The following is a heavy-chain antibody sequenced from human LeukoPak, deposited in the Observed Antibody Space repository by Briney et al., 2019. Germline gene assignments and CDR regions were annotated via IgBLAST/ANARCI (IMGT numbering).Heavy chain of an antibody. CDR2: IGRGGDT. V-gene: IGHV3-13*01. D-gene: IGHD5-12*01. Sequence: GGSLRLSCTASGFSFSSYDMHWVRQVPGGGLEWVSLIGRGGDTHYPDSVKGRFTTSRENGRNSLYLQISNLKAGDTAVYYCTRGPSGHGLDVWGQGTTVTVSS. CDR1: GFSFSSYD. CDR3: TRGPSGHGLDV. J-gene: IGHJ6*02.